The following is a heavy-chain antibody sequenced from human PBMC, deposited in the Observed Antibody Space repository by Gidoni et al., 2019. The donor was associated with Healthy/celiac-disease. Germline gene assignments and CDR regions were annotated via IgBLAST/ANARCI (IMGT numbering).Heavy chain of an antibody. D-gene: IGHD6-13*01. CDR1: GFTFSRYG. CDR2: IWYDGSNK. CDR3: AREPIAAAGPYFDY. J-gene: IGHJ4*02. V-gene: IGHV3-33*01. Sequence: VQLVESGGGVVQPGRSLRLTCAASGFTFSRYGMHWVRQAPGKGLEWVAVIWYDGSNKYYADSVKGRFTISRDNSKNTLYLQMNSLRAEDTAVYYCAREPIAAAGPYFDYWGQGTLVTVSS.